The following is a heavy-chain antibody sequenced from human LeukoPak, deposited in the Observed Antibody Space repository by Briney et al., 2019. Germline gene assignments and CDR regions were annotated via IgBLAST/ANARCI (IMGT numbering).Heavy chain of an antibody. V-gene: IGHV3-48*02. CDR2: ISGTSSAM. J-gene: IGHJ4*02. D-gene: IGHD5-18*01. CDR1: GFTFNTYG. Sequence: GGSLRLSCSASGFTFNTYGMNWVRQAPGKGLEWVSYISGTSSAMYYADSVKGRFTISSDNGKTSLYLQMNSLRDEDTAMYYCARDMGEYSPVYFDYRGQGALVTVSS. CDR3: ARDMGEYSPVYFDY.